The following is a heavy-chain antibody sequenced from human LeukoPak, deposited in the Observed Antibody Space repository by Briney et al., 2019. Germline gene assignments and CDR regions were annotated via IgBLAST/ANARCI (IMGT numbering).Heavy chain of an antibody. J-gene: IGHJ6*02. CDR1: GGSISSYY. CDR2: IYDSGST. V-gene: IGHV4-59*06. Sequence: SETLSLTCTVSGGSISSYYWSWIRQHPGKGLEWIGYIYDSGSTYYNPSLKSRVTISVDTSKNQFSLKLSSVTAADTAVYYCASTLDDSSGYYLGYYYGMDVWGQGTTVTVSS. D-gene: IGHD3-22*01. CDR3: ASTLDDSSGYYLGYYYGMDV.